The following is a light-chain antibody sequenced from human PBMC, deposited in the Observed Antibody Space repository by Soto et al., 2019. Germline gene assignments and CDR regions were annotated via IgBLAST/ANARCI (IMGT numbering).Light chain of an antibody. Sequence: ALQLTQSPSSLSASVGDRVTITCRASQGISSALAWYQQKPGKAPKLLIYDASSLESGVPSRFSGSGSGTDFTLTISSLQPEDFATYYCQQFNSYCFGPGTKVDIK. CDR2: DAS. CDR3: QQFNSYC. V-gene: IGKV1-13*02. J-gene: IGKJ3*01. CDR1: QGISSA.